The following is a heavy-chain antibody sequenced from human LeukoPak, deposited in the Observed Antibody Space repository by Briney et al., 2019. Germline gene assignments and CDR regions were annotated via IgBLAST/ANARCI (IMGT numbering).Heavy chain of an antibody. CDR3: AKNRDSSDYPRDFDF. V-gene: IGHV3-30*02. CDR2: IRHDGSYQ. J-gene: IGHJ4*02. Sequence: GGSLRLSCAAFGFTFSSYGMHWVRQTPGKGLEWVAFIRHDGSYQQYADSVKGRFTVTRDNSKDMVYLQMNSLRTEDTAVYYCAKNRDSSDYPRDFDFWGQGTLVTVSS. D-gene: IGHD3-22*01. CDR1: GFTFSSYG.